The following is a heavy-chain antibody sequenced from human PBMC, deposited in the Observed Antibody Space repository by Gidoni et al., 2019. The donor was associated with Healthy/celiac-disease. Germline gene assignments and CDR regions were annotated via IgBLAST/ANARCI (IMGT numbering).Heavy chain of an antibody. CDR1: GYTFTGYY. V-gene: IGHV1-2*04. CDR3: AREGKGDYCTGGVCSNYYDYYGMDV. J-gene: IGHJ6*02. Sequence: QVQLVQSGAEVTKPGASVKVSCKASGYTFTGYYMHWVRQAPGQGLEWMGWINPNSGGTNYAQKFQGWVTMTRDTSISTAYMELSRLRSDDTAVYYCAREGKGDYCTGGVCSNYYDYYGMDVWGQGTTVTVSS. CDR2: INPNSGGT. D-gene: IGHD2-8*02.